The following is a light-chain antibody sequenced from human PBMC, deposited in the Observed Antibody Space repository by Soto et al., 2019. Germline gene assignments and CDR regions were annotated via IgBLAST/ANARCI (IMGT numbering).Light chain of an antibody. V-gene: IGKV1-17*01. CDR2: KVS. J-gene: IGKJ4*01. CDR3: QQLNGYLELT. Sequence: DIQMTQSPSSRSASVGYRFTITFHGSQDISNYLNWYQQKPGKAPKLPIYKVSSLERGVPSRFSGSGSGTEFTLTISSLQPEDFATYYCQQLNGYLELTFGGGTKVDIK. CDR1: QDISNY.